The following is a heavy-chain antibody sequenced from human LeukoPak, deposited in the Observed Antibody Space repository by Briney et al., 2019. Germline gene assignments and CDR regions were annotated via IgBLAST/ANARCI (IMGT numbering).Heavy chain of an antibody. Sequence: GGSLRLSCAASGFTFSNYGMHWVRQAPGKGLEWVAVISYDGSNEYYAESVTGRFTISRDSSQNTVYLQMNSLRAEDTAVYYCANLNPPYYMVRGVITDYWGQGTLVTVSS. V-gene: IGHV3-30*18. CDR3: ANLNPPYYMVRGVITDY. CDR1: GFTFSNYG. J-gene: IGHJ4*02. D-gene: IGHD3-10*01. CDR2: ISYDGSNE.